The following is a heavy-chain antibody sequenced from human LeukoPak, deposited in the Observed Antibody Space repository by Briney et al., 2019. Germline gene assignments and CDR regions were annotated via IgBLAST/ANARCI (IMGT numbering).Heavy chain of an antibody. D-gene: IGHD6-13*01. CDR3: AKDQQVGAAANYFDS. CDR2: IANDGKDK. Sequence: QPGRSLRLSCAASGFTFSRYGLHWVRQAPGKGLEWVAVIANDGKDKKYADSVKGRFSISRDNSKSTLYLQMNSLRAEDTGVYYCAKDQQVGAAANYFDSWGQGTLVTVPS. V-gene: IGHV3-30*18. CDR1: GFTFSRYG. J-gene: IGHJ4*02.